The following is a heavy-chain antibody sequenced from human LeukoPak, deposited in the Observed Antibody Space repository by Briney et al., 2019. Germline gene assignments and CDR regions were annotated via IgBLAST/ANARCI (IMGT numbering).Heavy chain of an antibody. D-gene: IGHD3-10*01. Sequence: GGSLRLSCAASGFTVSSNYMSWVRQAPGKGLEWVSVIYSGGSTYYADSVKGRFTISRDNSKNTLYLQMNSLRAEDTAVYYCARSMVRGPSVPDASDIWGQGTMVTVSS. V-gene: IGHV3-53*01. CDR2: IYSGGST. CDR3: ARSMVRGPSVPDASDI. J-gene: IGHJ3*02. CDR1: GFTVSSNY.